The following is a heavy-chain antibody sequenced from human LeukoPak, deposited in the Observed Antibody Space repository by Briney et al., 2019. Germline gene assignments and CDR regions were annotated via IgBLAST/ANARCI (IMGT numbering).Heavy chain of an antibody. CDR2: ISSSGSTK. D-gene: IGHD2-21*02. CDR3: ARVRRRAVVTAILGNYYYMDV. Sequence: GGSLRLSCSASGFTFSYYYMSWIRQAPGKGLEWVAYISSSGSTKYYADSVKGRFTISRDNAKNSLYLQMNSLRAEDTAVYYCARVRRRAVVTAILGNYYYMDVWGKGTTVTVSS. J-gene: IGHJ6*03. CDR1: GFTFSYYY. V-gene: IGHV3-11*01.